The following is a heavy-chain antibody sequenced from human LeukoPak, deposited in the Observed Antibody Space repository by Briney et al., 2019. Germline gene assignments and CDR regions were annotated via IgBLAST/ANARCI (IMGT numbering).Heavy chain of an antibody. V-gene: IGHV3-21*01. Sequence: GGSLRLSCAASGFTFSSYSMNWVRQAPGKGLEWVSSISSSSSYIYYADSVKGRFTISRDNAKNSLYLQMNSLRAEDTAVYYCAREGTDGSSPAAFDIWGQGTMVTVSS. CDR1: GFTFSSYS. D-gene: IGHD6-6*01. J-gene: IGHJ3*02. CDR2: ISSSSSYI. CDR3: AREGTDGSSPAAFDI.